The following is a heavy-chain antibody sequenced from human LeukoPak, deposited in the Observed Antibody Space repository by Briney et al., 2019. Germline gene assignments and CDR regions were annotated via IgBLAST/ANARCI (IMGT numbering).Heavy chain of an antibody. V-gene: IGHV4-30-4*08. J-gene: IGHJ6*03. D-gene: IGHD2-2*01. Sequence: SETLSLTCTVSGGSISSGDYYWSWIRQPPGKGLVWIGYIYYSGSTYYNPSLKSRVTISVDTSKNQFSPKLSSVTAADTAVYYCAREWYCSSTSCYDYYYYYMDVWGKGTTVTVSS. CDR3: AREWYCSSTSCYDYYYYYMDV. CDR2: IYYSGST. CDR1: GGSISSGDYY.